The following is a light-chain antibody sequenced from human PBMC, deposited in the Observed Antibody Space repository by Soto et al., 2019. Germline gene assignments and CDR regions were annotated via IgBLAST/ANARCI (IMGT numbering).Light chain of an antibody. CDR2: GAS. CDR3: QQRSTWPPGYT. J-gene: IGKJ2*01. Sequence: IVLTQSPAILSLSPGERATLSCRASQKISNKYLAWYQQKPDQAPRLLIFGASTRASGIPDRFSGRGSGTDFTLTISSLEPEDFALYYCQQRSTWPPGYTFGQGTKLEIK. CDR1: QKISNKY. V-gene: IGKV3D-20*02.